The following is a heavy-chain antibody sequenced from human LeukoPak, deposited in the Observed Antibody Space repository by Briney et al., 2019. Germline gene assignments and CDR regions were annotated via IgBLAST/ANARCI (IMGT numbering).Heavy chain of an antibody. CDR2: IYYSGST. CDR1: GGSISSYY. Sequence: SETLFLTCTVSGGSISSYYWSWIRQPPGKGLEWIGYIYYSGSTNYNPSLKSRVTISVDTSKNQFSLKLSSVTAADTAVYYCARDRLGYCTNGVCYPYYFDYWGQGTLVTVSS. V-gene: IGHV4-59*01. D-gene: IGHD2-8*01. J-gene: IGHJ4*02. CDR3: ARDRLGYCTNGVCYPYYFDY.